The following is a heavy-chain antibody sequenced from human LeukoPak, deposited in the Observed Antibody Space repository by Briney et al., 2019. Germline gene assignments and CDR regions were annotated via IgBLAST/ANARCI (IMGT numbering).Heavy chain of an antibody. CDR1: GGSFSGYY. CDR3: ARGDRDGYNNDFDY. Sequence: SETLSLTCAVYGGSFSGYYWSWIRQPPGKGLEWIGRIYTSGSTNYNPSLKSRVTISVDTSKNQFSLKLSSVTAADTAVYYCARGDRDGYNNDFDYWGQGTLVTVSS. J-gene: IGHJ4*02. CDR2: IYTSGST. V-gene: IGHV4-4*08. D-gene: IGHD5-24*01.